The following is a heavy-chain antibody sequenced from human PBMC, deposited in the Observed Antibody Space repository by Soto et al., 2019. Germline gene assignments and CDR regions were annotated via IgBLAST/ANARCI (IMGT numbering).Heavy chain of an antibody. CDR2: TNYRSKWFH. CDR3: ARISSCCNYYFDY. V-gene: IGHV6-1*01. Sequence: QVPLQQSGPGLVKPSQTLSLTCAISGDSVSSNSAAWNWIRQSPSRGLEWLGRTNYRSKWFHDYALSVKSRITINPDTSKNQFSLQLNSVTPEDTAVYYCARISSCCNYYFDYWGQGTLVTVSS. D-gene: IGHD6-19*01. CDR1: GDSVSSNSAA. J-gene: IGHJ4*02.